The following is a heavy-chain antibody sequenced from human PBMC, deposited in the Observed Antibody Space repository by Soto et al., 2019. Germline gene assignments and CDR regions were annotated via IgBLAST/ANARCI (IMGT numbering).Heavy chain of an antibody. V-gene: IGHV3-30-3*01. Sequence: GGSLRLSCAASGFTFSSYAMHWVRQAPGKGLEWVAVISFDGSNKYYADSVKGRFTISRDNSKNTLYLQMNSLRAEDTAVYYCANVVVVPAALPLDVWGQGTTVTVSS. CDR1: GFTFSSYA. J-gene: IGHJ6*02. CDR3: ANVVVVPAALPLDV. D-gene: IGHD2-2*01. CDR2: ISFDGSNK.